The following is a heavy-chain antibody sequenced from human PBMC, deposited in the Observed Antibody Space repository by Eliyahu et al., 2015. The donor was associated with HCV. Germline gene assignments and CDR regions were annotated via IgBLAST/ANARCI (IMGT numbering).Heavy chain of an antibody. D-gene: IGHD3-10*01. V-gene: IGHV1-69*06. CDR2: IIAAFGTP. CDR3: ARDSRGSYYFYYGMDV. J-gene: IGHJ6*02. CDR1: GGTFRNPA. Sequence: QVELVQSGAEVHKSGSSVKVSCEASGGTFRNPAIYWVRQAPGQGLEYMGGIIAAFGTPNYAQKFQGRVTITADRSTGTAYMELHRLTAEDTAVYYCARDSRGSYYFYYGMDVWGQGTTVTVSS.